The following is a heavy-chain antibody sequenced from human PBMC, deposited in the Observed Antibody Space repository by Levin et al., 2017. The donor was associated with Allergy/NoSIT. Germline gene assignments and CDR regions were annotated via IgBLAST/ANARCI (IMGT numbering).Heavy chain of an antibody. CDR3: ATVEGLFCSGVSCSYSFHY. D-gene: IGHD3-9*01. CDR2: IYRSGDT. CDR1: GGSISTDNW. V-gene: IGHV4-4*02. Sequence: SSETLSLTCAVSGGSISTDNWWSWIRQPPGNGLEWIGEIYRSGDTNHNPSLRSRVTMSVDKSKNHFSLKLSSVTAADTAVYYCATVEGLFCSGVSCSYSFHYWGQGALVTVSS. J-gene: IGHJ4*02.